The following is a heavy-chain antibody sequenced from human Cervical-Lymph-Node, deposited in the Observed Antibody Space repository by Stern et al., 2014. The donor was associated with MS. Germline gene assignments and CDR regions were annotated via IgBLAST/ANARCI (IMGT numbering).Heavy chain of an antibody. Sequence: QVQLVESGAEVKKPGASVKVSCKASGYSFTSHYMHWVRQAPGQGLEWAGIINPSGDSASYAQKLQGRVTMTRDTSTSTVYMELSSLRSEDTAVYYCASGTGSKRPTGNYWGQGTLVTVSS. CDR3: ASGTGSKRPTGNY. CDR1: GYSFTSHY. V-gene: IGHV1-46*01. D-gene: IGHD3/OR15-3a*01. J-gene: IGHJ4*02. CDR2: INPSGDSA.